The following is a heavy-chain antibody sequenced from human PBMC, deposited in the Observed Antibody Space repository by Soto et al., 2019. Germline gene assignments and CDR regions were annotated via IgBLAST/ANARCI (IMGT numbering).Heavy chain of an antibody. Sequence: PGGSLRLSCAASGFTFSSYGMHWVRQAPGKGLEWVAVISYDGSNKYYADSVKGRFTVSRDNSKNTLYLQMNSLRAEDTAVYYCAKVMAAGSATHYYYYGMDVWGQGTTVTVSS. D-gene: IGHD6-13*01. V-gene: IGHV3-30*18. CDR3: AKVMAAGSATHYYYYGMDV. CDR1: GFTFSSYG. CDR2: ISYDGSNK. J-gene: IGHJ6*02.